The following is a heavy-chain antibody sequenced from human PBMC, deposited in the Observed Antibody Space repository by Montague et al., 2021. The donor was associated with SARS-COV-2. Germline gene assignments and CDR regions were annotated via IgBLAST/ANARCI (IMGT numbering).Heavy chain of an antibody. CDR3: ARDGYSSGWNGLHWFDP. CDR2: IYTSEST. J-gene: IGHJ5*02. CDR1: IGSFSSGNYY. Sequence: TLSLPCTVSIGSFSSGNYYWSWIRQPAGKGLEWIGRIYTSESTSYNXXXKSRVTISVDTSKNQFSLKLRYVTAADTAVYYCARDGYSSGWNGLHWFDPWGQGTLVTVSS. V-gene: IGHV4-61*02. D-gene: IGHD6-25*01.